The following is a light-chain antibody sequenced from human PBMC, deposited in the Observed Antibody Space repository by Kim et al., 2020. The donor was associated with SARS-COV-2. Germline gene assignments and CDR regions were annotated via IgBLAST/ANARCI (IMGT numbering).Light chain of an antibody. CDR1: SSEVGDHHY. J-gene: IGLJ3*02. Sequence: QSALTQPPSASGSPGQSITISCSGISSEVGDHHYVSWYQQHPGKAPTLIIFDVTYRPSGVPDRFSGSKSGYTASLTVSGLQAEDEADYYCSSSTGSTTLVFGGGTKLTVL. V-gene: IGLV2-8*01. CDR2: DVT. CDR3: SSSTGSTTLV.